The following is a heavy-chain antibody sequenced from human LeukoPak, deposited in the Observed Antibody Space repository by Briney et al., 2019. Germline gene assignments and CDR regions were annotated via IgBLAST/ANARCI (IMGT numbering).Heavy chain of an antibody. CDR3: ARGEIMVRGAQYYGMDV. Sequence: TSETLSLTCTVSGGSISSGGYYWSWIRQHPGKGLEWIGYIYYSGSTYYNPSLKSRVTISVDTSKNQFSLKLSSVTAADTAVYYCARGEIMVRGAQYYGMDVWGQGTTVTVSS. J-gene: IGHJ6*02. CDR1: GGSISSGGYY. CDR2: IYYSGST. V-gene: IGHV4-31*03. D-gene: IGHD3-10*01.